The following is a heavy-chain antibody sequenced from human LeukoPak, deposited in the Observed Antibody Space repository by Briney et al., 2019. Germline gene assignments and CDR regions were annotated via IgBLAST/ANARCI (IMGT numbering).Heavy chain of an antibody. CDR2: ISDDGLNT. CDR3: ARRHLRGNTLRGGHHLDP. CDR1: GFTFNSHG. D-gene: IGHD1-14*01. Sequence: PGGSLRLSCSTSGFTFNSHGFHWVRQAPGKGLEWVAAISDDGLNTFYIDSVKGRFTISRDDSKNAVSLQMTSLRSEDTAMYYCARRHLRGNTLRGGHHLDPWGLGTLAAVSS. J-gene: IGHJ5*02. V-gene: IGHV3-30*03.